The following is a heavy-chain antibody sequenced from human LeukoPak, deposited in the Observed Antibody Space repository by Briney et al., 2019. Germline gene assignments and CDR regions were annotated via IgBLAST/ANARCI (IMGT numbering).Heavy chain of an antibody. J-gene: IGHJ4*02. V-gene: IGHV3-21*01. Sequence: GGSLRLSCAASGFTFSVYSMNWVRQAPGEGLEWVSSISSSSSYIYYADSVKGRFTISRDNAKNSLYLQMNSLRAEDTAVYYCARDFRSYSSSSGFDYWGQGTLVTVSS. CDR2: ISSSSSYI. CDR1: GFTFSVYS. D-gene: IGHD6-6*01. CDR3: ARDFRSYSSSSGFDY.